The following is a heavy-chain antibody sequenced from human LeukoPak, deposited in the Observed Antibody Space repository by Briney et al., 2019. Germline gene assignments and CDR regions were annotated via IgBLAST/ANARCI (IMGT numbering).Heavy chain of an antibody. CDR2: IYYSGST. V-gene: IGHV4-39*07. J-gene: IGHJ5*02. CDR1: GGSISSSSYY. Sequence: SETLSLTCTVSGGSISSSSYYWGWIRQPPGKGLEWIGSIYYSGSTYYNPSLKSRVTISVDTSKNQFSLKLSSVTAADTAVYYCAREIRDYYGSGSQANWFDPWGQGTLVTVSS. CDR3: AREIRDYYGSGSQANWFDP. D-gene: IGHD3-10*01.